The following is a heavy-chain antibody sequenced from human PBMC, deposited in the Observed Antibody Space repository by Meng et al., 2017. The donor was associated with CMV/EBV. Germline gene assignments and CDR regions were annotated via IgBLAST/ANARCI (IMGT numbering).Heavy chain of an antibody. D-gene: IGHD2-2*02. CDR1: GFTFSSYA. CDR3: AREVGYCSSTSCYKGDY. Sequence: GESLKISCAASGFTFSSYAMSWVRQAPGKGLEWVSAISGSGGSTYYADSVKGRFTISRDNSKNTLYLQMNSLRAEDTAVYYCAREVGYCSSTSCYKGDYWGQGTLVTVSS. V-gene: IGHV3-23*01. CDR2: ISGSGGST. J-gene: IGHJ4*02.